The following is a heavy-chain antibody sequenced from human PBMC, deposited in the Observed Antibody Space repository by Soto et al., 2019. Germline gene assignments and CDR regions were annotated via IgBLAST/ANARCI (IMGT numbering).Heavy chain of an antibody. CDR1: GNSLLGFY. D-gene: IGHD3-10*01. J-gene: IGHJ4*02. CDR3: ARFRRNYFDS. Sequence: SETLSLTCTVSGNSLLGFYWGWIRQPPGKALEWIGYINHAASTYYSPSLQSPATISLHSSKTQFSLILTSATTADTAVYFCARFRRNYFDSWGQGTLVTVS. CDR2: INHAAST. V-gene: IGHV4-59*01.